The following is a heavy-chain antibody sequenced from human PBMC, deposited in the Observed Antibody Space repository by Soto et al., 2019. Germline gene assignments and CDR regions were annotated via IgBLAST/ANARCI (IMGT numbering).Heavy chain of an antibody. CDR1: GFTFSSYA. V-gene: IGHV3-23*01. Sequence: EVQLLESGGGLVQPGGSLRLSCAASGFTFSSYAMSWVRQAPGKGLEWVSAISGSGGSTYYADSVKGRFTISRDNSKNTLYLQMTSLRAEDTAVYYCAKVRNIVVVVAATPGGWYFDLWCRGSLVTVSS. CDR2: ISGSGGST. CDR3: AKVRNIVVVVAATPGGWYFDL. J-gene: IGHJ2*01. D-gene: IGHD2-15*01.